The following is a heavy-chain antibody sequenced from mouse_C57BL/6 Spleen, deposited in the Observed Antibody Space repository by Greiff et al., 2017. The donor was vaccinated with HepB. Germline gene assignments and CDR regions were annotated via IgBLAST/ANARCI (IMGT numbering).Heavy chain of an antibody. V-gene: IGHV5-9*01. CDR1: GFTFSSYT. D-gene: IGHD1-1*01. CDR3: ANYYGSRGWFAY. CDR2: ISGGGGNT. J-gene: IGHJ3*01. Sequence: EVQRVESGGGLVKPGGSLKLSCAASGFTFSSYTMSWVRQTPEKRLEWVATISGGGGNTYYPDSVKGRFTISRDNAKNTLYLQMSSLRSEDTALYYCANYYGSRGWFAYWGQGTLVTVSA.